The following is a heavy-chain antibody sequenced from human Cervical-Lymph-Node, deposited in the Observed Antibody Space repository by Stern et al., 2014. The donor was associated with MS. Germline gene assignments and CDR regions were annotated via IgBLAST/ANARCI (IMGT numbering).Heavy chain of an antibody. CDR2: VSSDGSNK. Sequence: VQLVESGGGVVQPGRSLSLSCAASGLTFSSYPMHWIRQAPGKGLEGVALVSSDGSNKYYADSVKGRFTISRDNSKNAHYLQMNGLRVEDTAVYYCARGRAGRSYFDLWGQGTLVSVSS. D-gene: IGHD6-13*01. V-gene: IGHV3-30*04. CDR1: GLTFSSYP. CDR3: ARGRAGRSYFDL. J-gene: IGHJ4*02.